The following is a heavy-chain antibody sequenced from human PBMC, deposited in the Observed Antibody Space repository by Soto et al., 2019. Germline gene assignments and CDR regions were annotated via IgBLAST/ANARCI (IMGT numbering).Heavy chain of an antibody. V-gene: IGHV3-74*01. Sequence: GSLRLSCAASGFTFSSYWMHWVRQAPGKGLVWVSRINSDGSSTSYADSVKGRFTISRDNAKNTLYLQMNSLRAEDTAVYYCAKSGIKYYYDSSGLAHWGQGTLVTVSS. J-gene: IGHJ4*02. CDR2: INSDGSST. CDR1: GFTFSSYW. D-gene: IGHD3-22*01. CDR3: AKSGIKYYYDSSGLAH.